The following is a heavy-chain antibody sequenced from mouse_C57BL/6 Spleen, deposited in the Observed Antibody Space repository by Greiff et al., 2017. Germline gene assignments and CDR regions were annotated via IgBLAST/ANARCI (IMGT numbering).Heavy chain of an antibody. Sequence: VQLKESGPELVKPGASVKISCKASGYSFTDYNMNWVKQSNGKSLEWIGVINPNYGTTSYNQKFKGKATLTVDQSSSTAYMQLNSLTSEDSAVYYCAREDYYDYPRAMDYWGQGTSVTVSS. CDR3: AREDYYDYPRAMDY. V-gene: IGHV1-39*01. CDR1: GYSFTDYN. D-gene: IGHD2-4*01. J-gene: IGHJ4*01. CDR2: INPNYGTT.